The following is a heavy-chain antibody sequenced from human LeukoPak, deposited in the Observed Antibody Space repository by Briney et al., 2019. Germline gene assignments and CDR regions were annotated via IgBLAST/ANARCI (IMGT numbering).Heavy chain of an antibody. CDR3: ARDSSSSWYYFDL. J-gene: IGHJ4*02. D-gene: IGHD6-13*01. Sequence: ASVKVSCKASGYTFTGYYMHWVRQASGQGLEWMGWINPNSGGTSYAQKFQGRVTMTRDTSISTAYMELSRLRSDDTAVYYCARDSSSSWYYFDLWGQGTLVTVSS. CDR1: GYTFTGYY. V-gene: IGHV1-2*02. CDR2: INPNSGGT.